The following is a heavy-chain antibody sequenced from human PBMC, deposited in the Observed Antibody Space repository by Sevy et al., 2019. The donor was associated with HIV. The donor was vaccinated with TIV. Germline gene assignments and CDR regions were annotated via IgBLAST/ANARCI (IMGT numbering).Heavy chain of an antibody. CDR1: GFTFSSYW. V-gene: IGHV3-7*01. CDR2: IKEDGSER. D-gene: IGHD6-25*01. J-gene: IGHJ4*02. Sequence: GGSLRLSCAASGFTFSSYWMSWVRQAPGKGLEWVTNIKEDGSERYYLDSVKGRFTISRDNAKNSLYLQMDSLRAEDTAVYYCARGGQRFDYWGQGTLVTVSS. CDR3: ARGGQRFDY.